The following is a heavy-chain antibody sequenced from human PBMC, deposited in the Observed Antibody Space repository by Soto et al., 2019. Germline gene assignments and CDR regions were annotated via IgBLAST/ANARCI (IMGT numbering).Heavy chain of an antibody. D-gene: IGHD6-19*01. Sequence: QVQLVGSGGGVVQPGRSLRLSCAASGFTFSSYAMHWVRQAPGKGLEWVAVISYDGSNKYYADSVKGRFTISRDNSKNTLYLQMNSLRAEDTAVYYCASGRQWLVIDYWGQGTLVTVSS. CDR2: ISYDGSNK. CDR1: GFTFSSYA. J-gene: IGHJ4*02. CDR3: ASGRQWLVIDY. V-gene: IGHV3-30-3*01.